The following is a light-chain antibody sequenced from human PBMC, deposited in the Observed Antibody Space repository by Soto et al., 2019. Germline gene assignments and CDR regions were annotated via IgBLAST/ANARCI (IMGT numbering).Light chain of an antibody. J-gene: IGKJ1*01. CDR2: GAS. V-gene: IGKV3-15*01. Sequence: EIVMTQSPGTLSVSPGERATLSCRASQSVSSNLAWYQQKPGQAPRLLIYGASTRATGIPARFSGSGSGTDFTRTISSLQSEDFAVYYCQQYDNWPPWTFGQGTKVEIK. CDR1: QSVSSN. CDR3: QQYDNWPPWT.